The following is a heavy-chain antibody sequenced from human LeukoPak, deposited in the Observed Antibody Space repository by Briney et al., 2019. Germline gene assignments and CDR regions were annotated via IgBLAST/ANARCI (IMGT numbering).Heavy chain of an antibody. J-gene: IGHJ6*03. CDR3: ATVIVGAPAYYYYYMDV. D-gene: IGHD1-26*01. Sequence: SVKVSCKASGGTFSSYAISWARQAPGQGLEWMGRIIPIFGTANYAQKFQGRVTITTDESTSTAYMELSSLRSEDTAVYYCATVIVGAPAYYYYYMDVWGKGTTVTVSS. V-gene: IGHV1-69*05. CDR2: IIPIFGTA. CDR1: GGTFSSYA.